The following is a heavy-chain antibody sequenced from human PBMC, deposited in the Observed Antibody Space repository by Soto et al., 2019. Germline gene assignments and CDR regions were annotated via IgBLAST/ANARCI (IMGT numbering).Heavy chain of an antibody. Sequence: GGSLRLSCEASGFSFTTYSMNWVRQGPGKGLEWVSYIAGTTIYYADSVKGRFTISRDNAKTSLYLQMNSLRAEDTAVYYCARLPPSSGWYYYMYVWGKGTTVTVSS. CDR1: GFSFTTYS. V-gene: IGHV3-48*01. CDR2: IAGTTI. D-gene: IGHD6-19*01. CDR3: ARLPPSSGWYYYMYV. J-gene: IGHJ6*03.